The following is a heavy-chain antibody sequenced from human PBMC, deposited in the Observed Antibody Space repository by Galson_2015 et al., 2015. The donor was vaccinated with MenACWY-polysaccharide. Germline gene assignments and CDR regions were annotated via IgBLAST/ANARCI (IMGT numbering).Heavy chain of an antibody. CDR3: AKVGPRSSWTMGLDY. J-gene: IGHJ4*02. CDR2: SGSGGGL. Sequence: SLRLSCAASGFSFSAYGMSWARQAPGRGLEWVSGSGSGGGLYYADSVKGRLTVSRDNSKNTLYLQMNNLRAEDTAVYYCAKVGPRSSWTMGLDYWGQGTLLTVSS. V-gene: IGHV3-23*01. D-gene: IGHD6-13*01. CDR1: GFSFSAYG.